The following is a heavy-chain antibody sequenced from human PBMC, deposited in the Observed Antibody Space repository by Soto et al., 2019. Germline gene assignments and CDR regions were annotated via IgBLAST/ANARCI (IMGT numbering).Heavy chain of an antibody. CDR2: ISYDGSNK. CDR3: AKDLNYGDYKTEYYYYGMDV. D-gene: IGHD4-17*01. Sequence: PGGSLRLSCVASGFTFSSYGMHWVRQAPGKGLEWVAVISYDGSNKYYADSVKGRFTISRDNSKNTLYLQMNSLRAEDTAVYYCAKDLNYGDYKTEYYYYGMDVWGQGTTVTVSS. CDR1: GFTFSSYG. J-gene: IGHJ6*02. V-gene: IGHV3-30*18.